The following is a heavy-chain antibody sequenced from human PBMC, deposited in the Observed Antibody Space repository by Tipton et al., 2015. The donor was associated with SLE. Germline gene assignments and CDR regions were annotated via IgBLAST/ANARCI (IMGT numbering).Heavy chain of an antibody. D-gene: IGHD2-15*01. J-gene: IGHJ3*02. CDR1: GGSVSGYY. CDR2: VNHRGGT. V-gene: IGHV4-34*01. Sequence: TLSLTCAVYGGSVSGYYWTWIRQAPGKGLEWIGEVNHRGGTNYNPSLKSRITMSVDTSKNQFSLKLSSGTAADTAVYYCARGPTPLDFAGYAYDIWGQGTMVTVSS. CDR3: ARGPTPLDFAGYAYDI.